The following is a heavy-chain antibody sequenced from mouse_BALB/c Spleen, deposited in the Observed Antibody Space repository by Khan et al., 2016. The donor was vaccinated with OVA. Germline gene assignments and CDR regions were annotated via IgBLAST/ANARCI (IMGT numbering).Heavy chain of an antibody. CDR3: ERLAYYYDSEGVAY. D-gene: IGHD1-1*01. CDR1: GFTFSTYG. V-gene: IGHV5-6*01. CDR2: VSTGGGYT. J-gene: IGHJ3*01. Sequence: EVELVESGGDLVKPGGSLKLSCAASGFTFSTYGMSWVRQTPDKRLEWVATVSTGGGYTYYPDSVKGRFTISRDNAKNTLYLQMSSLKSEDTAMFYSERLAYYYDSEGVAYWGQGTLVTVSA.